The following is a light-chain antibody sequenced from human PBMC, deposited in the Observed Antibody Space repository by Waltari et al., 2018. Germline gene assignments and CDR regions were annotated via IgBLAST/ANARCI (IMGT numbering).Light chain of an antibody. CDR2: AAS. V-gene: IGKV1-6*01. CDR1: QGIRND. CDR3: LQDYNYPWT. J-gene: IGKJ1*01. Sequence: AIQMTQPPSSLSASVVDRVTIPCRASQGIRNDLGWYQQKPGKAPKLLIYAASSLQSGVPSRFSGSGSGTDFTLTISSLQPEYFATYYCLQDYNYPWTFGQGTKVEIK.